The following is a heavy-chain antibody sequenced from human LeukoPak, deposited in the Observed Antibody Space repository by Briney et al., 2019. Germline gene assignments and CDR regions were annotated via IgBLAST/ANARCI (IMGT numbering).Heavy chain of an antibody. Sequence: ASVKVSCTASGYTFTSYDINWVRQATGQGLEWMGWMNPNSGNTGYAQRFQGRVTMTRNTSISTAYMELSSLRSEDTAVYYCARRITMVRGAISWFDPWGQGTLVTVSS. CDR1: GYTFTSYD. CDR3: ARRITMVRGAISWFDP. V-gene: IGHV1-8*01. D-gene: IGHD3-10*01. CDR2: MNPNSGNT. J-gene: IGHJ5*02.